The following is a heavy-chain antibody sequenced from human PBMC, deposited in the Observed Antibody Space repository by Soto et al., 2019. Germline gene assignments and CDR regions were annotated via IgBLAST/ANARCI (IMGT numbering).Heavy chain of an antibody. V-gene: IGHV4-34*09. CDR3: ARVGGINWFDP. CDR2: INHSGST. J-gene: IGHJ5*02. Sequence: TLSLTCAVYGGSFSGYYWSWIRQPPGKGLEWIGEINHSGSTNYNPSLKSRVTISVDTSKNQFSLKLSSVTAADTAVYYCARVGGINWFDPWGQGTLVTVSS. D-gene: IGHD1-20*01. CDR1: GGSFSGYY.